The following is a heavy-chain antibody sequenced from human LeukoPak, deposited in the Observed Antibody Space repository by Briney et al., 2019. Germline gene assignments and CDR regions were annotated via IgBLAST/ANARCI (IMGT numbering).Heavy chain of an antibody. Sequence: SVKVSCKASGGTFSSYAISWVRQAPGQGLEWMGGIIPIFGTANYAQKFQGRVTITADESTSTAYMELSSLRSEDTAVYYCARSRFREQLVRNAFDIWGQGTMVTASS. D-gene: IGHD6-13*01. CDR2: IIPIFGTA. J-gene: IGHJ3*02. CDR1: GGTFSSYA. V-gene: IGHV1-69*13. CDR3: ARSRFREQLVRNAFDI.